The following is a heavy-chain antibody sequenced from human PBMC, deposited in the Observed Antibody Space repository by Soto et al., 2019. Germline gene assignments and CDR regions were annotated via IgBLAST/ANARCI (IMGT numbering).Heavy chain of an antibody. CDR2: INPSGGST. D-gene: IGHD3-16*01. Sequence: ASVKVSCKASGYTFTSYYMHWVRQAPGQGLEWMGIINPSGGSTSYAQKFQGRVTMTRDTSTSTVYMELSSLRSEDTAVYYCAREGQPDAEWKGGPYDYWGQGTLVTVSS. J-gene: IGHJ4*02. CDR1: GYTFTSYY. CDR3: AREGQPDAEWKGGPYDY. V-gene: IGHV1-46*03.